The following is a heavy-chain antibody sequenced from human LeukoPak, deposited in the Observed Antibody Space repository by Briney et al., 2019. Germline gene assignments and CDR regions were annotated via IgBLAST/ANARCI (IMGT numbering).Heavy chain of an antibody. D-gene: IGHD2-2*01. Sequence: GSLRLSCTASGFTFSSYAMNWVRQAPGKGLEWVSGIGAGGTFTYYADSVKGRFTISRDNSKNTLYLQMNSLRAEDTAEYYCAKHVGYCSGNSCYFDYWGQGTLVTVSS. V-gene: IGHV3-23*01. J-gene: IGHJ4*02. CDR1: GFTFSSYA. CDR2: IGAGGTFT. CDR3: AKHVGYCSGNSCYFDY.